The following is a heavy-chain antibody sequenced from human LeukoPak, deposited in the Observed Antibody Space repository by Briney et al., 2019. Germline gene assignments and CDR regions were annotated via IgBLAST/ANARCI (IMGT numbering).Heavy chain of an antibody. D-gene: IGHD2-15*01. CDR2: ISWNSGSI. CDR1: GFTFDDYA. V-gene: IGHV3-9*01. Sequence: GGSLRLSCAASGFTFDDYAMHWVRQAPGKGLEWVSGISWNSGSIGYADSVKGRFTISRDNAKNSLYLQMNSLRAEDTALYYCAKDIVGYCSGGSCPENYYYGMDAWGQGTTVTVSS. CDR3: AKDIVGYCSGGSCPENYYYGMDA. J-gene: IGHJ6*02.